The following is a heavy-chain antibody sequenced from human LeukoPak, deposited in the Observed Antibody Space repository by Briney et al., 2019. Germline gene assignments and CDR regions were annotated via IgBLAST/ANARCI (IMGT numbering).Heavy chain of an antibody. CDR3: ASYYLEWLFGWAFDI. CDR1: GFTVSTKY. D-gene: IGHD3-3*01. V-gene: IGHV3-66*02. CDR2: IYSDGST. J-gene: IGHJ3*02. Sequence: GGSLRHSCAASGFTVSTKYMSWVRQAPGKGLEWVSLIYSDGSTYYADSVKGRITISRDNSKNTLYLQMNSLRAEDTAVYYCASYYLEWLFGWAFDIWGQGTMVTVFS.